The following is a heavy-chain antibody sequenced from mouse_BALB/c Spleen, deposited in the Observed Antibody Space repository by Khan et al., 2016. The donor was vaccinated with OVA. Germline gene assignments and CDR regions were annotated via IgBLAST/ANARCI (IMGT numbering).Heavy chain of an antibody. CDR1: GYTFTSYY. D-gene: IGHD2-2*01. Sequence: QVRLQQSGAELVKPGASVRLSCKASGYTFTSYYLYWVKQRPGQGLEWIGDINPSNGDTNFNEKFKSKATLTVDKSSSTAYIHLNSLTSEDSAVYDCTRSGYGSFAYWGQGTLVTVSA. CDR2: INPSNGDT. V-gene: IGHV1-53*01. CDR3: TRSGYGSFAY. J-gene: IGHJ3*01.